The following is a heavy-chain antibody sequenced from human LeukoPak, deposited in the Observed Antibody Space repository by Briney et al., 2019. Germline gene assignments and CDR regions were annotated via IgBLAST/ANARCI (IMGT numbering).Heavy chain of an antibody. D-gene: IGHD5-18*01. Sequence: PGGSLRLSCAASGFTFSSYGMNWVRQAPGKGLEWVAVISYDGSNKYYADSVKGRFTISRDNSKNTLYLQMNSLRAEDTAVYYCAKDRQWGYGYYFDYWGQGTLVTVSS. CDR1: GFTFSSYG. CDR3: AKDRQWGYGYYFDY. V-gene: IGHV3-30*18. J-gene: IGHJ4*02. CDR2: ISYDGSNK.